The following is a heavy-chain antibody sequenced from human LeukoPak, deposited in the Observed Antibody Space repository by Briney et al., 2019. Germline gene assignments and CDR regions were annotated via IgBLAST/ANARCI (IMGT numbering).Heavy chain of an antibody. CDR2: INGNGAAT. V-gene: IGHV3-23*01. CDR3: ANGLAASGNFLLRDYYYFIDV. J-gene: IGHJ6*03. D-gene: IGHD1-26*01. Sequence: GGSLRLSCAAFGFTFSSHSMNWVRQAPGKGLEWVSTINGNGAATYYADSFKGRFLISRDDSKSTVYLRMNKLRVEDSGLYYCANGLAASGNFLLRDYYYFIDVWGKGTTVIVS. CDR1: GFTFSSHS.